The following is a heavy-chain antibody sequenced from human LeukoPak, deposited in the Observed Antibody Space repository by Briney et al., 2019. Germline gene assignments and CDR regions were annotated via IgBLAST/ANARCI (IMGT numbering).Heavy chain of an antibody. V-gene: IGHV1-2*02. CDR2: INPNSGGT. CDR1: GYTFTGYY. CDR3: ARTGLEQLVDDYYYYYGMDV. D-gene: IGHD6-13*01. J-gene: IGHJ6*02. Sequence: ASVKVSCKASGYTFTGYYMHWVRQAPGQGLVWMGWINPNSGGTNYAQKFQGRVTMTRDTSISTAYMELSRLRSDDTAVYYCARTGLEQLVDDYYYYYGMDVWGQGTTVTVSS.